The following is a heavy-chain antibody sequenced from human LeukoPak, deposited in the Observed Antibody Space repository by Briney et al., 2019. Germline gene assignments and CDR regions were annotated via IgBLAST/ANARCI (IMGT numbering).Heavy chain of an antibody. CDR1: GGSISSYY. D-gene: IGHD3-22*01. V-gene: IGHV4-59*01. CDR3: ASRSGYYAPNDAFDI. CDR2: IYFSGST. J-gene: IGHJ3*02. Sequence: PSETLSLTCTVSGGSISSYYWSWIRHPPGKGLEWIGYIYFSGSTNYNPSLKSRVTISVDPSKNQVSLKLSSVTAADTAVYYCASRSGYYAPNDAFDIWGQGTMVTVSS.